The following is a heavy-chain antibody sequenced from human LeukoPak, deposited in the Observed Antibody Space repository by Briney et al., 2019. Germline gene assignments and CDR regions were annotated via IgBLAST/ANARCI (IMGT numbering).Heavy chain of an antibody. D-gene: IGHD4-23*01. J-gene: IGHJ4*02. Sequence: SETLSLTCAVYGGSFSGYYWSWIRQPPGKGLEWIGEINHSGSTNYNPSLKSRVTISVDTSKNQFSLKLSSVIAADTAVYYCARVNATVAYYFDYWGQGTLVTVSS. CDR1: GGSFSGYY. V-gene: IGHV4-34*01. CDR2: INHSGST. CDR3: ARVNATVAYYFDY.